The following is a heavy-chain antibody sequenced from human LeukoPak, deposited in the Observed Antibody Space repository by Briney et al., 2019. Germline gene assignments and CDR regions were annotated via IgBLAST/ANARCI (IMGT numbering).Heavy chain of an antibody. V-gene: IGHV1-8*01. J-gene: IGHJ6*02. CDR3: ASNGYYYYGMDV. CDR1: GYTFTSYD. CDR2: MNPNSGNT. Sequence: ASVKVSCKASGYTFTSYDIHWVRQATGQGLEWMGWMNPNSGNTGYAQKFQGRVTMTRNTSISTAYMELSSLRSEDTAVYYCASNGYYYYGMDVWGQGTTVTVSS.